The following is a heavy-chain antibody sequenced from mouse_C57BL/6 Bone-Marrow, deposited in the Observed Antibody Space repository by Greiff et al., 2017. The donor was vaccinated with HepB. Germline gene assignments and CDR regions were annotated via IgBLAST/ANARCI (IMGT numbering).Heavy chain of an antibody. D-gene: IGHD2-12*01. CDR1: GYSFTGYY. J-gene: IGHJ3*01. Sequence: VQLQQSGPELVKPGASVKISCKASGYSFTGYYMNWVKQSPEKSLEWIGEINPSTGGTTYNQKFKAKATLTVDKSSSTAYMQLKSLTSEDSAVYYCARSEAYYSFWDEFAYWGQGTLVTVSA. V-gene: IGHV1-42*01. CDR2: INPSTGGT. CDR3: ARSEAYYSFWDEFAY.